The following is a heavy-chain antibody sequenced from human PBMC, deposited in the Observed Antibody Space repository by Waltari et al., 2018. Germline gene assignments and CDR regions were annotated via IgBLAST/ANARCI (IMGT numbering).Heavy chain of an antibody. CDR1: GFTFRNAW. D-gene: IGHD7-27*01. CDR3: TTDKASTGDRPAFDI. CDR2: IKSKTDGGTT. V-gene: IGHV3-15*01. J-gene: IGHJ3*02. Sequence: EVQLVESGGGLVKPGGSLRLSCAASGFTFRNAWMSWVRQAPGKGLEWVGRIKSKTDGGTTDYAAPVKGRFTISRDDSKNTLYLQMNSLKTEDTAVYYCTTDKASTGDRPAFDIWGQGTMVTVSS.